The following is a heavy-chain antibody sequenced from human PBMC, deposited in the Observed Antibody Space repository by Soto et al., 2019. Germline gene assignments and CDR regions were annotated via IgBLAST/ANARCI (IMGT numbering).Heavy chain of an antibody. D-gene: IGHD2-2*01. CDR2: ISSSGSTT. V-gene: IGHV3-11*04. CDR3: ARARACSSTSCRYYYYYYGMDV. J-gene: IGHJ6*02. CDR1: GFTFSDYF. Sequence: PGGSLRLSCAASGFTFSDYFMSWIRQAPGKGLEWVSYISSSGSTTYYADSVRGRFTISRDNAKNSLYLQMNSLRAEDTAVYYCARARACSSTSCRYYYYYYGMDVWGQGTTVTVSS.